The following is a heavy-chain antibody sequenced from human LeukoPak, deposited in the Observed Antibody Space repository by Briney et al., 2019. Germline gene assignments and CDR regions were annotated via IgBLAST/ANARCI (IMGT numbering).Heavy chain of an antibody. Sequence: SETLSLTCTVSGGSISSSSYYWGWIRQPPGKGLEWIGSIYYSGSTYYNPSLKSRVTISVDTSKNQFSLKLSSVTAADTAVYYCARIHSGSYPWWFDPWGQGTLVTVSS. CDR3: ARIHSGSYPWWFDP. D-gene: IGHD1-26*01. V-gene: IGHV4-39*01. CDR2: IYYSGST. CDR1: GGSISSSSYY. J-gene: IGHJ5*02.